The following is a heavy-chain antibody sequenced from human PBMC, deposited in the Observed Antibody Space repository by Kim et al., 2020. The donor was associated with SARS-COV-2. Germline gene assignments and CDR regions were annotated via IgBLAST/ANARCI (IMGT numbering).Heavy chain of an antibody. V-gene: IGHV1-69*05. Sequence: SVKVSCKASGGTFSSYAISWVRQAPGQGLEWMGGIIPIFGTTNYAQKLQGRVTMTTDTSTSTAYMELRSLRSDDTAVYYCARDRGLELLLSYYYYYMDVWGKGTTVTVSS. CDR1: GGTFSSYA. CDR3: ARDRGLELLLSYYYYYMDV. J-gene: IGHJ6*03. CDR2: IIPIFGTT. D-gene: IGHD1-7*01.